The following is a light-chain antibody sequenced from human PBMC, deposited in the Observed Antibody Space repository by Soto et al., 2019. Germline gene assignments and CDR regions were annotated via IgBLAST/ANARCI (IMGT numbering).Light chain of an antibody. Sequence: IVLKQSPAPLSLSPGERATLSCRSRQTVSTYLSWYQHKPGQAPRLLIYGASNRTTGIPARFSGSGSGTDFTLTISSLEPEDYAVYYCHHRYSWLTFGGGTKVEIK. J-gene: IGKJ4*01. CDR2: GAS. CDR1: QTVSTY. V-gene: IGKV3-11*01. CDR3: HHRYSWLT.